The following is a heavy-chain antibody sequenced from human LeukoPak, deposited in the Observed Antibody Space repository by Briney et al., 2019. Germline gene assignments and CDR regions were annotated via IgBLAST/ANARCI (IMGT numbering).Heavy chain of an antibody. Sequence: GSLLLSCASSGFTFSSYSMNWVRQAPGKGLEWGSSISSSSSYIYYADSVKGRFTISRDNAKNSLYLQMNSLRAEDTAVYYCARGHDYGDYGGYWGQGTLVTVSS. V-gene: IGHV3-21*01. CDR1: GFTFSSYS. CDR3: ARGHDYGDYGGY. J-gene: IGHJ4*02. CDR2: ISSSSSYI. D-gene: IGHD4-17*01.